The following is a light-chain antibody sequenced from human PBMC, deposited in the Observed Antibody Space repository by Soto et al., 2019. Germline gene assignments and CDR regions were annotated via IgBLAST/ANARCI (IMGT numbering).Light chain of an antibody. J-gene: IGKJ5*01. V-gene: IGKV3-15*01. CDR2: DAS. CDR3: QQYHNWPIT. CDR1: QSVSSN. Sequence: EIGSSQSPGTVSLSPGERATLSCRASQSVSSNLAWHQQKPGQAPRILMYDASTRATGISARFSGSGSGTEFTLTISSLQSEDFAVYYCQQYHNWPITFGQGTRLEIK.